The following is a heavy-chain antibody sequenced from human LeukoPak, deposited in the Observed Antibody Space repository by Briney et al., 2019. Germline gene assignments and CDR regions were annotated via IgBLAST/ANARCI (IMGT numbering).Heavy chain of an antibody. CDR3: AKDYYGSGSYINY. J-gene: IGHJ4*02. V-gene: IGHV3-33*06. Sequence: GGSLRLSCAASGFTFSSYGMHWVRQAPGKGLEWVAVIWYDGSNKYYADSVKGRFTTSRDNSKNTLYLQMNSLRAEDTAVYYCAKDYYGSGSYINYWGQGTLVTVSS. CDR1: GFTFSSYG. D-gene: IGHD3-10*01. CDR2: IWYDGSNK.